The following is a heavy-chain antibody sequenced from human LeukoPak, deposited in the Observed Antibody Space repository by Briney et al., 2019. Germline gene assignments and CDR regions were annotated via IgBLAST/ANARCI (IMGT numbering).Heavy chain of an antibody. V-gene: IGHV3-9*01. Sequence: PGGSLRLSCAASGFTFDDYAMRWVRQAPGRGLEWVSGISWNSGNIVYADSVKGRFTISRDNAKNSLYLQMNSLRPEDTAFYYCVKGATSSWYDWFDPWGQGTLVTVSS. CDR2: ISWNSGNI. CDR3: VKGATSSWYDWFDP. CDR1: GFTFDDYA. D-gene: IGHD6-13*01. J-gene: IGHJ5*02.